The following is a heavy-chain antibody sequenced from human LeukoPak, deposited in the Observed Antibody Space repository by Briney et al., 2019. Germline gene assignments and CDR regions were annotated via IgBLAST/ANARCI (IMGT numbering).Heavy chain of an antibody. CDR3: AKSSSWFYGDYFDY. CDR1: GFSFSGYG. J-gene: IGHJ4*02. Sequence: GGSLRLSCAASGFSFSGYGMNWVRQAPGKGLEWVSVISGSGDITFYADSVKGRFTISRDNSKNTLYLQMNSLRAEDTAVYYCAKSSSWFYGDYFDYWGQGTLVTVSS. CDR2: ISGSGDIT. V-gene: IGHV3-23*01. D-gene: IGHD6-13*01.